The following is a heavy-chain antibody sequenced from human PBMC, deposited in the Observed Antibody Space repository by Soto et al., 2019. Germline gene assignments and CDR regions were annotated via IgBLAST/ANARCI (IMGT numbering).Heavy chain of an antibody. Sequence: GGSLRLSCAASGFTFSNAWMNWVRQAPGKGLEWVGRIKSKTDGGTTDYAAPVKGRFTISRDDSKNTLYLQMNSLKTEDTAVYYCTTDPAGSYIILDYWGQGTLVTVSS. J-gene: IGHJ4*02. CDR3: TTDPAGSYIILDY. D-gene: IGHD1-26*01. V-gene: IGHV3-15*07. CDR1: GFTFSNAW. CDR2: IKSKTDGGTT.